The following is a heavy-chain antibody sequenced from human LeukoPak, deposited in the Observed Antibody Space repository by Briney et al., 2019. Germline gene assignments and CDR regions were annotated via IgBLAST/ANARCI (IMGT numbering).Heavy chain of an antibody. CDR1: GFTFSSYR. Sequence: GGSLRLSCAASGFTFSSYRMNWVRQAPWKGLEWVSTISGSSSYIYYADSVKGRFNISRDNAKNSLYLQINSLRAEDTAVYYCARAIGGSYLFDYWGQGTLVTVSS. D-gene: IGHD1-26*01. V-gene: IGHV3-21*01. J-gene: IGHJ4*02. CDR3: ARAIGGSYLFDY. CDR2: ISGSSSYI.